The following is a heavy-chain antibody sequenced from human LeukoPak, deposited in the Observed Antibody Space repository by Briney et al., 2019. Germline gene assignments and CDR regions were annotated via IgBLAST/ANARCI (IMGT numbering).Heavy chain of an antibody. CDR1: GYSFSTYW. CDR2: MYPGDSDT. CDR3: ARRDGYNMGAFDI. D-gene: IGHD5-24*01. Sequence: GESLKISCRGSGYSFSTYWVGWVRQMPGKGLEWMGIMYPGDSDTRYSPSFQGQFTISADKSISTAYLQWSSLKASDTAMYYCARRDGYNMGAFDIWGQGAMVTVSS. J-gene: IGHJ3*02. V-gene: IGHV5-51*01.